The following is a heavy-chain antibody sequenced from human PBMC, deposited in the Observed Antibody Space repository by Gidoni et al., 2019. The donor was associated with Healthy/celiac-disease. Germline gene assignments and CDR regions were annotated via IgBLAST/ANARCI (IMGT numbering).Heavy chain of an antibody. Sequence: QLQLQESGPGLVKPSETLSLTCPVSGGSIRSSSYYWGWLRQPPGKGLEWSGSIYYSGRTYYNPSLKSRVTISVDTSKNQFPLKLSSVTAADTAVYYCARQIRDFWSGYYLPSFSYYFDYWGQGTLVTVSS. D-gene: IGHD3-3*01. J-gene: IGHJ4*02. CDR1: GGSIRSSSYY. CDR2: IYYSGRT. CDR3: ARQIRDFWSGYYLPSFSYYFDY. V-gene: IGHV4-39*01.